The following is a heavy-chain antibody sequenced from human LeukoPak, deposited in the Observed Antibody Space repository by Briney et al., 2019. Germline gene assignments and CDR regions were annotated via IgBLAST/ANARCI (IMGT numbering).Heavy chain of an antibody. J-gene: IGHJ4*02. Sequence: PGGSLRLSCAASGFTFRTYSMDWVRQAPGKGLEWVASISTTSSHIYYAESLKGRFTISRDNAKNSLYLQMNSLRAEDTAIYYCAKAGRLQAVAGWIDYWGQGTLVTVSS. CDR3: AKAGRLQAVAGWIDY. CDR2: ISTTSSHI. V-gene: IGHV3-21*04. D-gene: IGHD6-19*01. CDR1: GFTFRTYS.